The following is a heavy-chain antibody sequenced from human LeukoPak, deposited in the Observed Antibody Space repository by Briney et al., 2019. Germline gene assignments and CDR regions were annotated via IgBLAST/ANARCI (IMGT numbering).Heavy chain of an antibody. D-gene: IGHD3-16*02. J-gene: IGHJ4*02. Sequence: GGSLRLSCAASGFTFSSYSMSWVRQAPGKGLEWVSGMSGSGGSTYYADSVKGRFTISRDNSKNTLYLQMNSLRAEETAVYYCAKDSYYDYVWGSYRYTNQFDYWGQGTLVTVSS. CDR1: GFTFSSYS. V-gene: IGHV3-23*01. CDR3: AKDSYYDYVWGSYRYTNQFDY. CDR2: MSGSGGST.